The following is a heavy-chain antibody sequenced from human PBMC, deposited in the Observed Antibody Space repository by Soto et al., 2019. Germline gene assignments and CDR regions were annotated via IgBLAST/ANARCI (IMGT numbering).Heavy chain of an antibody. CDR3: ARVIPGVEDPFDP. D-gene: IGHD2-2*01. CDR2: ISAYTDTP. CDR1: GYTXTTIV. J-gene: IGHJ5*02. V-gene: IGHV1-18*01. Sequence: TVSFGASGYTXTTIVKTGVRRAPGQGLEWMGWISAYTDTPKYAQKFQGRVTMTIDTSTRTAYMDLTSLTTDDTDAYYCARVIPGVEDPFDPWGQGPLV.